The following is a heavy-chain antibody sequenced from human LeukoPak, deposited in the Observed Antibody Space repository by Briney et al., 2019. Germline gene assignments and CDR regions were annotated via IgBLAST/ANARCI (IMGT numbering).Heavy chain of an antibody. CDR2: IYYSGST. J-gene: IGHJ6*02. CDR1: GGSISSYY. CDR3: ARDSPKIPLAAAAAQYYYGMDV. Sequence: PSETLSLTCTVSGGSISSYYWSWIRQPPGKGLEWIGYIYYSGSTNYNPSLKSRVTISVDTSKNLFSLKLSSVTAADTAVYYCARDSPKIPLAAAAAQYYYGMDVWGQGTTVTVSS. V-gene: IGHV4-59*01. D-gene: IGHD6-13*01.